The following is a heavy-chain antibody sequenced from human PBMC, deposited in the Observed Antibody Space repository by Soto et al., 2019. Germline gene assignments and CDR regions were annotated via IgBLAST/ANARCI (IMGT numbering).Heavy chain of an antibody. D-gene: IGHD3-22*01. J-gene: IGHJ3*02. Sequence: GGSLRLSCAASGFTFSSYAMSWVRQAPGKGLEWVSAISGSGGSTYYADSVKGRFTISRDNSKNTLYLQMNSLRAEDTAVYYCAKGGVYDSSGYYSGAALDIWGQGTRVTVSS. CDR2: ISGSGGST. CDR1: GFTFSSYA. V-gene: IGHV3-23*01. CDR3: AKGGVYDSSGYYSGAALDI.